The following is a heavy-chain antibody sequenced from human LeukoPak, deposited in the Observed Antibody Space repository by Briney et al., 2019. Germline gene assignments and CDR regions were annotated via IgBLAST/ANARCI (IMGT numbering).Heavy chain of an antibody. V-gene: IGHV3-33*01. CDR3: ARDMEYSSGWFNYYYYGMDV. CDR1: GFTFSSYG. D-gene: IGHD6-19*01. J-gene: IGHJ6*02. CDR2: IWYDGSNK. Sequence: PGGSLRLSCAASGFTFSSYGMHWVRQAPGKGLEWVAVIWYDGSNKYYADSVKGRFTISRDNSKNTPYLQMNSLRAEDTAVYYCARDMEYSSGWFNYYYYGMDVWGQGTTVTASS.